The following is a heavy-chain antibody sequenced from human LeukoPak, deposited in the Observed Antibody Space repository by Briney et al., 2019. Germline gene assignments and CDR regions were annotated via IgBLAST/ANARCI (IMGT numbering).Heavy chain of an antibody. CDR2: FLGSGGGT. CDR3: ATTPGAYYYYHMDV. D-gene: IGHD3-10*01. CDR1: GFPFSTHV. Sequence: PGGSLRLSFAASGFPFSTHVMAWGPPAPGKGGGWVPPFLGSGGGTYYTDSVKGRFTISRDNSKNTLYLQMNSLRAEDTAVYYCATTPGAYYYYHMDVWGQGTTVTVSS. V-gene: IGHV3-23*01. J-gene: IGHJ6*02.